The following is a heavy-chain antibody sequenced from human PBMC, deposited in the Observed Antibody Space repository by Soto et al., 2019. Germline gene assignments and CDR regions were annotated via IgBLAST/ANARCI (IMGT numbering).Heavy chain of an antibody. CDR3: ARDRAFCSSTNCRRGSIYYYYMDV. CDR2: IKQDGSET. Sequence: EVHLVESGGGLVQPGGSLRLSCAASGFTFSGHWMSWVRQAPGKGLEWVAHIKQDGSETFYVGSVKGRFTISRDNAKNSLDLQMNSLRAEDTALYYCARDRAFCSSTNCRRGSIYYYYMDVWGNGTTVTVSS. D-gene: IGHD2-2*01. V-gene: IGHV3-7*01. CDR1: GFTFSGHW. J-gene: IGHJ6*03.